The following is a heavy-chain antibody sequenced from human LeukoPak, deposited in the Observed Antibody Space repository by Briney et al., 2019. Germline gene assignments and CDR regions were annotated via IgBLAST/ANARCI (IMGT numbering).Heavy chain of an antibody. CDR1: GYTFTSFD. J-gene: IGHJ4*02. CDR2: MNPSSGDT. D-gene: IGHD2-15*01. V-gene: IGHV1-8*03. Sequence: ASVKVSCKASGYTFTSFDINWVRQAAGQGLEWMGWMNPSSGDTGYAQKFQGRVTITKNTSISTTYMELSSLRSEDTAVYYCARALKYCSGGSCYHFDFWGQGTLVTVSS. CDR3: ARALKYCSGGSCYHFDF.